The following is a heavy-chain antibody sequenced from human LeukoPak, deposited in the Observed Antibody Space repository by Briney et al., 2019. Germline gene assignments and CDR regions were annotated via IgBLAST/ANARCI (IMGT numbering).Heavy chain of an antibody. CDR1: GFTFSSYA. Sequence: GGSLRLSCAASGFTFSSYAMSWVRQAPGKGLEWVSAIGGSGGSTYYADSVKGRFTISRDNSKNTLYLQMNSLRAEDTAVYYCARMQDASMFDPWGQGTLVTVSS. J-gene: IGHJ5*02. D-gene: IGHD2-15*01. CDR2: IGGSGGST. V-gene: IGHV3-23*01. CDR3: ARMQDASMFDP.